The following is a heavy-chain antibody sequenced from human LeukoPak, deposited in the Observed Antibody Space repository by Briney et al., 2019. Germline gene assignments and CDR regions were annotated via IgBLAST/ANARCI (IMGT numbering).Heavy chain of an antibody. CDR3: ARHSGSGSLSRPFDP. D-gene: IGHD3-10*01. V-gene: IGHV4-39*02. CDR1: GVSVTSGTLY. J-gene: IGHJ5*02. Sequence: SETLSLTYTVSGVSVTSGTLYWAWLRQPPGKGLEWIATVYYTGSTYYNPSLKSRVTISMDTSKNHFSLQLRSVVAPDTAVYYCARHSGSGSLSRPFDPWGQGTLVTVSS. CDR2: VYYTGST.